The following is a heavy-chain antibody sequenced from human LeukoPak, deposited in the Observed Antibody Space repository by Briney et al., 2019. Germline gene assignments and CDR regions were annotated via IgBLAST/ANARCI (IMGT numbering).Heavy chain of an antibody. CDR2: IYYSGST. CDR3: ARGGLGGTTGWFDP. Sequence: SGPTLVKPSETLSLTCTVSGGSISSYYWSWIRQPPGKGLEWIGYIYYSGSTNYNPSLKSRVTISGDTSKNQFSLKLSSVTAADTAVYYCARGGLGGTTGWFDPWGQGTLVTVSS. D-gene: IGHD1-1*01. J-gene: IGHJ5*02. V-gene: IGHV4-59*01. CDR1: GGSISSYY.